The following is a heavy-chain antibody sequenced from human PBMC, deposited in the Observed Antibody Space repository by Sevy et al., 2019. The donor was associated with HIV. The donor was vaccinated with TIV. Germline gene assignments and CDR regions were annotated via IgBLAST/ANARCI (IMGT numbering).Heavy chain of an antibody. J-gene: IGHJ3*02. V-gene: IGHV3-21*01. Sequence: GGSLRLSCAASGFSFSDYAMNWVRQAPGKGLEWVSFISSTSSYKYYADSVEGRFTISRDNPKNSLYLQMDSLRAEDRAVYYCARGIGPSARHNAFDIWGQGTMVTVSS. D-gene: IGHD2-21*01. CDR1: GFSFSDYA. CDR3: ARGIGPSARHNAFDI. CDR2: ISSTSSYK.